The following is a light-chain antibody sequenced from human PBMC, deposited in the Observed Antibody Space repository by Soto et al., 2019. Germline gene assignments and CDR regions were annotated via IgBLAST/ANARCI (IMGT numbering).Light chain of an antibody. CDR2: WAS. CDR3: QQYYSTLMYT. V-gene: IGKV4-1*01. Sequence: DIVMTQSPDSLAVSLGERATINCRSSQNLLYSSNNKNYLAWYQQKPGQPPKLLIYWASTRESGVPDRFSGSGSGTDFTLTISSLQAEDVAVYYCQQYYSTLMYTFGQGTKLEIK. J-gene: IGKJ2*01. CDR1: QNLLYSSNNKNY.